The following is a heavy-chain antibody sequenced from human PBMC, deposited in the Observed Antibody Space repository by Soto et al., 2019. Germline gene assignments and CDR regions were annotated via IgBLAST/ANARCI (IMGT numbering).Heavy chain of an antibody. J-gene: IGHJ4*02. V-gene: IGHV3-74*01. CDR2: INRDGSTT. CDR1: GFSFSSYW. D-gene: IGHD3-3*01. CDR3: ARDYDFWSSYPSVYFDY. Sequence: EVQLVEPGGGLVQRGGSLRLSCASSGFSFSSYWMHWVRQAPGKGLVWVSRINRDGSTTAYADSVKGRFIISRDNAKNTVYLQMNSLRAEDTAVYYCARDYDFWSSYPSVYFDYWGQGNLVTVSS.